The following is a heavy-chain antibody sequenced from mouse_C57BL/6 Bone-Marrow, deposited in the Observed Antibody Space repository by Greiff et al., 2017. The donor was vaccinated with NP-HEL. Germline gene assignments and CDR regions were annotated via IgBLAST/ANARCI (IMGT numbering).Heavy chain of an antibody. V-gene: IGHV5-17*01. CDR2: ISSGSSTI. CDR1: GFTFSDYG. CDR3: ARGRARAWFAY. D-gene: IGHD3-3*01. Sequence: EVKLMESGGGLVKPGGSLKLSCAASGFTFSDYGMHWVRQAPEQGLEWVAYISSGSSTIYYADTVKGRFPISRDNAKNTLFLQMTSLRSEDTAMYYCARGRARAWFAYWGQGTLVTVSA. J-gene: IGHJ3*01.